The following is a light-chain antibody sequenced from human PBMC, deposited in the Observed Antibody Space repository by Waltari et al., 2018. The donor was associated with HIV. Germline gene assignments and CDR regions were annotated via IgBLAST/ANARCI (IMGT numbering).Light chain of an antibody. CDR2: KDS. Sequence: SYELTQPPPVSVSPGQTARIPCPGDALPNQYAYWCQQKPGQAPVLVIYKDSERPSGIPERFSGSSSGTTVTLTISGVQAEDEADYFCQSADSSGTYLYVFGTGTKVTVL. CDR1: ALPNQY. CDR3: QSADSSGTYLYV. J-gene: IGLJ1*01. V-gene: IGLV3-25*03.